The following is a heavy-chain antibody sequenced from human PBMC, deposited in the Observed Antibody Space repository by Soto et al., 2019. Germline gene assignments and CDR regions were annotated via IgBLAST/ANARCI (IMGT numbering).Heavy chain of an antibody. D-gene: IGHD2-2*02. CDR3: AKGILCSSTSCYTLKYYYYYYMDV. J-gene: IGHJ6*03. Sequence: GGSLRLSCAASGFTFSSYAMSWVRQAPGKGLEWVSAISGSGGSTYYADSVKGRFTISRGNSKNTLYLQMNSLRAEDTAVYYCAKGILCSSTSCYTLKYYYYYYMDVWGKGTTVTVSS. CDR1: GFTFSSYA. CDR2: ISGSGGST. V-gene: IGHV3-23*01.